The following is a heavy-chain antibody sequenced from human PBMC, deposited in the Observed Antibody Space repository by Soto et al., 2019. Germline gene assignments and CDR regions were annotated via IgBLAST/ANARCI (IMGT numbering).Heavy chain of an antibody. V-gene: IGHV4-61*01. CDR1: GGSVSSGRYY. Sequence: SETLSLTCTVSGGSVSSGRYYWSWIRQPPGKGLEWIGYIYYSGLTNYSPSLKSRVAISIDTSKNQFSLILSSVTAADTAVYYCVRTPPSPRRLDSWGQGTLVTVSS. CDR3: VRTPPSPRRLDS. D-gene: IGHD2-15*01. J-gene: IGHJ5*01. CDR2: IYYSGLT.